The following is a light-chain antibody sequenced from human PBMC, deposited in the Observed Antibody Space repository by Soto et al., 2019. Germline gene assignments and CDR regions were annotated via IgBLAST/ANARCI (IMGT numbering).Light chain of an antibody. CDR3: QQYSKWPIT. V-gene: IGKV3-15*01. CDR2: GIS. CDR1: QSVSSN. J-gene: IGKJ1*01. Sequence: EIVMTQSPATLSVSPGERATLSCRASQSVSSNLAWYQQKPGQAPRLLIYGISTRATGIPARFSGSGSGTEFSLTISNLQSEDFAVYYCQQYSKWPITFGQGTKGDIK.